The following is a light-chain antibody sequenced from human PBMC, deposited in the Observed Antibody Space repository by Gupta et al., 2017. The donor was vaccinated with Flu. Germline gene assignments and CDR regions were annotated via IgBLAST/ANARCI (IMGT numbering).Light chain of an antibody. V-gene: IGKV3-20*01. CDR3: QQYGSSPWT. CDR1: QSVSSNY. J-gene: IGKJ1*01. Sequence: IVLTQSPGTLSLSPGERASHSCSASQSVSSNYLAWYQQKTGLIYGASSRATGIPDRFSGSGSGTYFTLTISRLEPEDFAVYYCQQYGSSPWTFGQGTRVEIK. CDR2: GAS.